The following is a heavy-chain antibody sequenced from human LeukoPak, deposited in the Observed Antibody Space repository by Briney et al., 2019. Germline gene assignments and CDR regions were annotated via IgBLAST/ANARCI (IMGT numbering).Heavy chain of an antibody. V-gene: IGHV5-51*01. D-gene: IGHD3-22*01. Sequence: GESLKISCKGSGYSFTSYWIGWVRQMPGKGLEWMGIIYPGDSDTRYSPSFQGQVTISADKSISTAYLQWSSLKASDTAMYYCARTRNYYDSSGYYSFDYWGQGTLVTVSS. J-gene: IGHJ4*02. CDR1: GYSFTSYW. CDR2: IYPGDSDT. CDR3: ARTRNYYDSSGYYSFDY.